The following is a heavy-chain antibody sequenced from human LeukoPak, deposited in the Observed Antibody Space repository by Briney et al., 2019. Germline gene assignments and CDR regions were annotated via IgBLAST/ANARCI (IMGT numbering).Heavy chain of an antibody. D-gene: IGHD2-21*02. V-gene: IGHV3-48*01. CDR2: ISSSGSTI. J-gene: IGHJ4*02. Sequence: PGGSLRLSCAASGFTLSSHGMHWVRQAPGKGLEWVSYISSSGSTIYYADSVKGRFTISRDNSKKMLYLQMNSLRAEDTAVYYCAREQTAALDYWGQGTLVTVSS. CDR1: GFTLSSHG. CDR3: AREQTAALDY.